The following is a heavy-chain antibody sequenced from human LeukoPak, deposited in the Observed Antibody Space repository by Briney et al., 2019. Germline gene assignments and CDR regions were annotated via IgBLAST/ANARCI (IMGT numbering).Heavy chain of an antibody. D-gene: IGHD3-10*01. CDR3: ARDQNYYGSGSYAPYYYYGMDV. CDR1: GFTFSSYW. J-gene: IGHJ6*04. V-gene: IGHV3-74*01. CDR2: INSDGSST. Sequence: GGSLRLSCAASGFTFSSYWMHWVRQAPGKGLVWVSRINSDGSSTSYADSVKGRFTISRDNAKNTLYLQMNSLRADDTAVYYCARDQNYYGSGSYAPYYYYGMDVWGKGTTVTVSS.